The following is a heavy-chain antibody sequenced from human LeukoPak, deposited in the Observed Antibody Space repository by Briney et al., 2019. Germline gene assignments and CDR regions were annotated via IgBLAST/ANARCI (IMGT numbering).Heavy chain of an antibody. V-gene: IGHV3-30*18. CDR3: AKDRLAAAERGNWFDP. D-gene: IGHD6-13*01. Sequence: PGGSLRLSCAASGFTFSSYGMHWVRQAPGKGLEWVAVISYDGSNKYYADSVKGRFTISRDNSKNTLYLQMNSLRAEDTAVYYCAKDRLAAAERGNWFDPWGQGTLVTVSS. CDR1: GFTFSSYG. J-gene: IGHJ5*02. CDR2: ISYDGSNK.